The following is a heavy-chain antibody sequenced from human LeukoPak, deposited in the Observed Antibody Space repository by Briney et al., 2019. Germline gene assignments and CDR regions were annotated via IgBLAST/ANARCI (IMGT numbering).Heavy chain of an antibody. CDR2: INHSGST. D-gene: IGHD3-10*01. V-gene: IGHV4-34*01. CDR3: AREGKRVRGVIISWFDP. J-gene: IGHJ5*02. Sequence: SETLSLTCAVYGGSFSGYYWSWIRQPPGKGLEWIGEINHSGSTNYNPSLKSRVTISVDTSKNQFSLKLSSVTAADTAVCYCAREGKRVRGVIISWFDPWGQGTLVTVSS. CDR1: GGSFSGYY.